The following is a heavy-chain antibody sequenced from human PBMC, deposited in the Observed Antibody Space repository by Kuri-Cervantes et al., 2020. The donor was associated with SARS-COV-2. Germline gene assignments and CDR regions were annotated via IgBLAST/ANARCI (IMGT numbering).Heavy chain of an antibody. D-gene: IGHD3-10*01. CDR3: ARVRGVLGEVYFDY. CDR1: GDSIRSYY. Sequence: GSLRLSCTVSGDSIRSYYWSWIRQPPGKGLEWLGSMYYSGITNYNPSLKSRLTISVDTSKNQISLKLSSVTAADTAVYYCARVRGVLGEVYFDYWGQGTLVTVSS. V-gene: IGHV4-59*01. J-gene: IGHJ4*02. CDR2: MYYSGIT.